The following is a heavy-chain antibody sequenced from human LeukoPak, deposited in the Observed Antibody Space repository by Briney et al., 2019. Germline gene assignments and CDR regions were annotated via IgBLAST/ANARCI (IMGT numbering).Heavy chain of an antibody. D-gene: IGHD3-9*01. V-gene: IGHV3-7*03. CDR1: GFTFSSYW. CDR2: IKQDGSEK. CDR3: AKATYDILTGYNY. Sequence: GGSLRLSCAASGFTFSSYWMSWVRQAPGKGLEWVANIKQDGSEKYYVDSVKGRFTISRDNSKNTLYLQMNSLRAEDTAVYYCAKATYDILTGYNYWGQGTLVTVSS. J-gene: IGHJ4*02.